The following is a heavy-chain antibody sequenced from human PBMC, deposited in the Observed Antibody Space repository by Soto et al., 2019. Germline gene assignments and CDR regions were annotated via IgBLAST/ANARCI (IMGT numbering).Heavy chain of an antibody. CDR2: IYYSGST. D-gene: IGHD2-8*02. CDR3: ARAFVVYAAEVPLFDY. V-gene: IGHV4-31*03. Sequence: QVQLQESGPGLVKPSQTLSLTCTVSGGSISSGGYYWSWIRQHPGKGLEWIGYIYYSGSTYYNPSLKGRVTISVDTSKNQFSLKLSSVTAADTAVYYCARAFVVYAAEVPLFDYWGQGTLVTVSS. CDR1: GGSISSGGYY. J-gene: IGHJ4*02.